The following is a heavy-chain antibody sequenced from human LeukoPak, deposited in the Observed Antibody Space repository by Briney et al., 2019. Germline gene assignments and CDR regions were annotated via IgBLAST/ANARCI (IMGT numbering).Heavy chain of an antibody. CDR1: GGSISSGDYY. D-gene: IGHD2/OR15-2a*01. V-gene: IGHV4-30-4*01. J-gene: IGHJ4*02. CDR2: IYYSGST. Sequence: PSETLSLTCTVSGGSISSGDYYWSWIRQPPGKGLEWIGYIYYSGSTYYNPSLKSRVTISVDTSKNQFSLKLTSVTVADTAVYYCARARSNTFDYWGQGTLVTVSS. CDR3: ARARSNTFDY.